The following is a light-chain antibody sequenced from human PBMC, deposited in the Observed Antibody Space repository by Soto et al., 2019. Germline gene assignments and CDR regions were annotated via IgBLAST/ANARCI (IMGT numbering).Light chain of an antibody. CDR3: QQYDSSPVT. V-gene: IGKV3-20*01. J-gene: IGKJ1*01. CDR1: QSVSSSY. Sequence: EIVLTQSPGTLSLSPGERATLSCRASQSVSSSYFAWYQQKPGQAPRLLIYGASSRATGIPDRFGGSGSGTDFTLTISRLEPEDFAVYYCQQYDSSPVTFGQGTKVEIK. CDR2: GAS.